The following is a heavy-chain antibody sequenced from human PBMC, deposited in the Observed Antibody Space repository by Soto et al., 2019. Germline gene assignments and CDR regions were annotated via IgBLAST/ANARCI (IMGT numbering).Heavy chain of an antibody. V-gene: IGHV4-59*01. CDR3: AREGNLGRCIQPLAS. CDR1: GDSIGSYS. J-gene: IGHJ4*02. D-gene: IGHD1-1*01. Sequence: SGTVSLTCTVYGDSIGSYSWCCIRQRLGKGLEWIGNIHYNGNTKYSPSLKSRVTMSVDTSKNHFSLKLISVTTADTAVYFCAREGNLGRCIQPLASSGQRSPVTVSS. CDR2: IHYNGNT.